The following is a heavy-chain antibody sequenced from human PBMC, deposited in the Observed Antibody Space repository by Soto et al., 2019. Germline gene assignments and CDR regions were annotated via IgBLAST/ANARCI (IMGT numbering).Heavy chain of an antibody. V-gene: IGHV4-39*01. J-gene: IGHJ5*02. Sequence: PSETLSLTCTVSGGSISSSSYYWGWIRQPPGKGLEWIGSIYYSGSTYYNPSLKSRVTISVDTSKNQFSLKLSSVTAADTAVYYCARIYDSSGYSEYNWFDPWGQGTLVTVS. D-gene: IGHD3-22*01. CDR3: ARIYDSSGYSEYNWFDP. CDR1: GGSISSSSYY. CDR2: IYYSGST.